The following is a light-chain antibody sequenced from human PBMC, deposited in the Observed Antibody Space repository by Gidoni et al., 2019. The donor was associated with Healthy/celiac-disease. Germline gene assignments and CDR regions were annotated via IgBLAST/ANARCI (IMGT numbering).Light chain of an antibody. V-gene: IGLV2-14*01. CDR3: SSYTSSSTVV. CDR2: EVS. Sequence: SVSGSPGQSITISCTGTSSDVGGYNYVSWYQQHPGKAPKLMIYEVSNRPSGVSNRFSGSKSGNTSSLTISGLQAEDEADYYCSSYTSSSTVVFGGGTKLTVL. J-gene: IGLJ2*01. CDR1: SSDVGGYNY.